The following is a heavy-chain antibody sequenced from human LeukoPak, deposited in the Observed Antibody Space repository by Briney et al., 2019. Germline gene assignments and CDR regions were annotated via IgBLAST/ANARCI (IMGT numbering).Heavy chain of an antibody. CDR1: GYTLTELS. V-gene: IGHV1-24*01. J-gene: IGHJ5*02. Sequence: ASVKVSCKVSGYTLTELSMHWVRQAPGKGLEWMGGFDPEDGESIYAQKFQGRVTMTEDTSTDTAYMELSSLRSEDTAVYYCATLNRCSSTSCYLVGFDPWGQGTLVTVSS. D-gene: IGHD2-2*01. CDR3: ATLNRCSSTSCYLVGFDP. CDR2: FDPEDGES.